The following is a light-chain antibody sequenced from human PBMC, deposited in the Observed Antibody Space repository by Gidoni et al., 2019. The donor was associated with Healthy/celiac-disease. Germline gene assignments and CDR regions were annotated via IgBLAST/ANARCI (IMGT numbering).Light chain of an antibody. CDR2: RNN. CDR3: AAWDDSLSGLYV. J-gene: IGLJ1*01. CDR1: SSNIGSNY. Sequence: QSVLTQPPSASGTPGPRVTISCSGSSSNIGSNYVYWYQQLPGTAPKRLIYRNNQRPSGVPDRFSGSKSGTSASLAISGLRSEDEADYYCAAWDDSLSGLYVFGTGTKVTVL. V-gene: IGLV1-47*01.